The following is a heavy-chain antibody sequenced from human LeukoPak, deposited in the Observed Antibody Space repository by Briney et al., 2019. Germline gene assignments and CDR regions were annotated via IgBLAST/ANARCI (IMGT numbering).Heavy chain of an antibody. CDR1: GFTFDDYA. Sequence: GGSLRLSCAASGFTFDDYAMHWVRQGPGKGLEWVSCISSSSSYIYYANSVKGRFTISRDNAKNSLYLQMNSLRAEDTAVYYCVRDYENLTGSKTRFHYWGQGTLVTVSS. J-gene: IGHJ4*02. CDR3: VRDYENLTGSKTRFHY. V-gene: IGHV3-21*01. CDR2: ISSSSSYI. D-gene: IGHD3-9*01.